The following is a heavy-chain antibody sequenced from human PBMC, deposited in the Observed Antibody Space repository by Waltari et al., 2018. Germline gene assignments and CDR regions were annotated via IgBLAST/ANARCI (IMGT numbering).Heavy chain of an antibody. Sequence: EVQLVESGGGLVQPGGSLSPSCAASGFTFSSYSMNWVRQAPGKGLEWVSYISSSIGTIYYADSVKGRFTISRDNAKNSLYLQMNSLRAEDTAVYYCAREIGIGAFDIWGQGTMVTVSS. J-gene: IGHJ3*02. CDR1: GFTFSSYS. CDR2: ISSSIGTI. V-gene: IGHV3-48*04. CDR3: AREIGIGAFDI. D-gene: IGHD1-26*01.